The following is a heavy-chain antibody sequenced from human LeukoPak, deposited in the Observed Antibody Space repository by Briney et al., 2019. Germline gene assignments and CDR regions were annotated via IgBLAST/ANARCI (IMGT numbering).Heavy chain of an antibody. V-gene: IGHV3-48*03. CDR3: ARDGYDFWSGRKYYGMDV. CDR2: ISSSGSTI. Sequence: GGSLRLSCAASGFTFSSYAMNWVRQAPGKGLEWVSYISSSGSTIYYADSVKGRFTISRDNAKNSLYLQMNSLRAEDTAVYYCARDGYDFWSGRKYYGMDVWGQGTTVTVSS. J-gene: IGHJ6*02. CDR1: GFTFSSYA. D-gene: IGHD3-3*01.